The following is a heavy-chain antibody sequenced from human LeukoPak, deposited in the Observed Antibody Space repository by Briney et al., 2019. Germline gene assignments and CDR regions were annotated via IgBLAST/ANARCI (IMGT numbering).Heavy chain of an antibody. D-gene: IGHD3-22*01. CDR2: INTDESRT. V-gene: IGHV3-74*01. CDR1: GFSFSLYW. J-gene: IGHJ3*02. CDR3: ARVRGDSSGYSVSDAFDI. Sequence: PGGSLRLSCAASGFSFSLYWMHWVRQAPGKGLVWVSRINTDESRTNYADSVKGRFTISRDNAKNTLYLQMNSLRAEDTAVYYCARVRGDSSGYSVSDAFDIWGQGTVVTVSS.